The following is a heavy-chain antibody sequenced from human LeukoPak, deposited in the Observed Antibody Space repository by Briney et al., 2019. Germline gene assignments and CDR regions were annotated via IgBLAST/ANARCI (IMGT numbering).Heavy chain of an antibody. J-gene: IGHJ5*02. D-gene: IGHD2-15*01. CDR1: GYTFTSYG. CDR2: LSAYNGNT. V-gene: IGHV1-18*01. Sequence: ASVKVSCKASGYTFTSYGISWVRQAPGQGLEWMGWLSAYNGNTNYAQKLQGRVTMTTDTSTSTAYMELRSLRSDDTAVYYCARDGGVVAADNWFDPWGQGTLVTVSS. CDR3: ARDGGVVAADNWFDP.